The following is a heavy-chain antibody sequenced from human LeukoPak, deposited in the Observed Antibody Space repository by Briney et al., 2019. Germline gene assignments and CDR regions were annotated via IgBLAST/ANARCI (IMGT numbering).Heavy chain of an antibody. CDR3: ARGGDCGSTSCQFDY. J-gene: IGHJ4*02. V-gene: IGHV4-34*01. Sequence: SETLSLTCAVYGGSFSGYYWSWLRQPPGKGLEWIGEINHSGSTNYNPSLKSRVTISVDTSKNQFSLKLSSVTAADTAVYYCARGGDCGSTSCQFDYWGQGTLVTVSS. CDR2: INHSGST. D-gene: IGHD2-2*01. CDR1: GGSFSGYY.